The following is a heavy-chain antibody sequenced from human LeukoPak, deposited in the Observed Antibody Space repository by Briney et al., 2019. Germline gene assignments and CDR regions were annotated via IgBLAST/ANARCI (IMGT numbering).Heavy chain of an antibody. Sequence: SSETLSLTCTVSGGSISSYYWSWIRQPPGKGLEWIGYIYYSGSTNYNPSLKSRVTISVDTSKNQFSLKLSSVTAADTAVYYCARRSLGDAFDIWGQGTMVTVSS. D-gene: IGHD1-26*01. J-gene: IGHJ3*02. CDR1: GGSISSYY. V-gene: IGHV4-59*08. CDR3: ARRSLGDAFDI. CDR2: IYYSGST.